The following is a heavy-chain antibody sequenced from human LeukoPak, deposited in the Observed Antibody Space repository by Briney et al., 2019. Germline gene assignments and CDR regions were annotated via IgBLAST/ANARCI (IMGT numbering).Heavy chain of an antibody. CDR2: IYYSGST. J-gene: IGHJ6*03. V-gene: IGHV4-59*01. CDR1: GGSISSYY. Sequence: SETLSLTCTVSGGSISSYYWSWVRQPPGKGLEWIGYIYYSGSTNYNPSRKSRVTIAVDTSKNPLSLKLSSVTAASTGVYYCARVRDVDTVYYYHYMDVWGKGNRVTVSS. CDR3: ARVRDVDTVYYYHYMDV. D-gene: IGHD5-18*01.